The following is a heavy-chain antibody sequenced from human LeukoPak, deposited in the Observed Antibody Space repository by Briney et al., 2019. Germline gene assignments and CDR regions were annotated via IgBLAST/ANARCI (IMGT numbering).Heavy chain of an antibody. J-gene: IGHJ6*03. CDR2: ISGRGDSA. Sequence: PGGSLRLSCAVSGLNFKFYAMSWVRQAPGKGLEWVPGISGRGDSADYADSVKGRFTISRDNAKNSLYLQMNSLRAEDTAVYYCARGDYGGNSPGGYYYYYMDVWGKGTTVTISS. D-gene: IGHD4-23*01. V-gene: IGHV3-23*01. CDR3: ARGDYGGNSPGGYYYYYMDV. CDR1: GLNFKFYA.